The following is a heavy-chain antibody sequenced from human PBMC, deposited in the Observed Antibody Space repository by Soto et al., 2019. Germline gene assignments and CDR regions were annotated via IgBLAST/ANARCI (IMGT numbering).Heavy chain of an antibody. V-gene: IGHV4-39*01. CDR2: LYYNWNT. Sequence: PSETLSLTCTVSGGSISSSSSYWGWIRQPPGKGLEWMGNLYYNWNTYYNPSLKSRVTISVDTSKNQFSLKLSSVTAADTAVYYCARLRSYCSGGSCYYYFDDWGQGTLVTVPS. CDR1: GGSISSSSSY. CDR3: ARLRSYCSGGSCYYYFDD. D-gene: IGHD2-15*01. J-gene: IGHJ4*02.